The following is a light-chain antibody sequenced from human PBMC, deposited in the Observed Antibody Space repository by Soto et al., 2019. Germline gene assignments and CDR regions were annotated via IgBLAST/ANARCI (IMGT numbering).Light chain of an antibody. CDR3: QQTNTFFPLT. V-gene: IGKV1-12*01. J-gene: IGKJ4*01. CDR2: GAY. Sequence: DIQMTQSPSSVFASVGDRVTITCRASQGISNWLAWYQQQPGRAPKLLIYGAYTLQTGVPSRFSGGGSGTHFTLIISSLQPEDFATYYCQQTNTFFPLTFGGGTRVEIK. CDR1: QGISNW.